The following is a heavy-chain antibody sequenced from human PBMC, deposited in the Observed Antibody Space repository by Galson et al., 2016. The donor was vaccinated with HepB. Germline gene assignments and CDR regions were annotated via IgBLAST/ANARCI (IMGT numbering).Heavy chain of an antibody. J-gene: IGHJ6*02. CDR3: ARGGGNVYGMDV. CDR1: GDSISIYY. Sequence: SETLSLTCTISGDSISIYYWSWIRQPPGKALEWIGYIHYDGSTNYNPSLKSRVTISVDPSKNQFSLNLSSVTAADTAVYHCARGGGNVYGMDVWGQGTTVTVSS. D-gene: IGHD1-1*01. V-gene: IGHV4-59*01. CDR2: IHYDGST.